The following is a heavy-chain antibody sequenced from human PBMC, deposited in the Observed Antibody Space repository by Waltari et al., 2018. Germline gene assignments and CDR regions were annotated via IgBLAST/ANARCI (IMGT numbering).Heavy chain of an antibody. J-gene: IGHJ6*02. CDR1: GFTFGGPA. V-gene: IGHV3-73*02. CDR2: IRSKVNSYAT. D-gene: IGHD5-18*01. Sequence: EVQLVESGGGLVQPGGSRKLSGAASGFTFGGPARHWVRQASGKGLEWVGRIRSKVNSYATTYAASVKGRFTISRDDSKNTAYLQMNSLKREDTAVYYCTSAYSYAYDPYGMDVWGRGTTVTVSS. CDR3: TSAYSYAYDPYGMDV.